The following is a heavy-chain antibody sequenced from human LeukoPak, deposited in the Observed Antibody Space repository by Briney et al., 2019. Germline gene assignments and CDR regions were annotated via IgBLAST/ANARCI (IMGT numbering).Heavy chain of an antibody. CDR3: ARDYDSSSIDFDI. D-gene: IGHD3-22*01. J-gene: IGHJ3*02. V-gene: IGHV1-69*04. CDR2: IIPILGIA. CDR1: GGTFSSYA. Sequence: SVKVSCKASGGTFSSYAISWVRQAPGQGLEWMGRIIPILGIANYAQKFQGRVTITADKSTSTAYMELSSLRPEDTAVYYCARDYDSSSIDFDIWGQGTMVSVSS.